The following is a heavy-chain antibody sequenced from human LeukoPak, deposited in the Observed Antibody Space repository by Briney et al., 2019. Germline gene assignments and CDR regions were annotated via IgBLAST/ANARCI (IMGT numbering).Heavy chain of an antibody. CDR1: GGSISSSSYY. CDR2: IYYSGST. CDR3: GATSLKQWLQRAN. J-gene: IGHJ4*02. D-gene: IGHD6-19*01. Sequence: SGTLPLTCTVSGGSISSSSYYWGWIRQPPGKGLEWIGSIYYSGSTYYNPSLKSRVTISVDTSKNQFSLKLSSVTAADTAVYYCGATSLKQWLQRANWGQGTLVTVSS. V-gene: IGHV4-39*01.